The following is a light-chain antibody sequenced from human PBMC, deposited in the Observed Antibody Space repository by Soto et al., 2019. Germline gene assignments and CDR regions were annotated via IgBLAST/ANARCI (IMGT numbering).Light chain of an antibody. CDR2: GAS. J-gene: IGKJ4*01. CDR3: QQYNNWPALT. V-gene: IGKV3D-15*01. CDR1: QSVSSN. Sequence: EIVMTQSPATLSVSPGERATLSCRASQSVSSNLAWYQQKPGQAPRLLIYGASTRATAIPARFSGSGSGTEFTLIISSLQSEDFAVYYCQQYNNWPALTFGGGTKVEIK.